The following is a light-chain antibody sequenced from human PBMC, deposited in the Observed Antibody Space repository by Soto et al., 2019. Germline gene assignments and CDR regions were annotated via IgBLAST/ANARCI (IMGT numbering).Light chain of an antibody. J-gene: IGKJ4*01. Sequence: ETVLTQSPATLSLSPGERATLSCRASQSVSSYLAWYQQKPGQAPRLLIYDASNRATGIPARFSGSGSGTDFTITISSLEPEDVAVYYCQQRSNWLTFGGGTKVEIK. CDR1: QSVSSY. CDR2: DAS. V-gene: IGKV3-11*01. CDR3: QQRSNWLT.